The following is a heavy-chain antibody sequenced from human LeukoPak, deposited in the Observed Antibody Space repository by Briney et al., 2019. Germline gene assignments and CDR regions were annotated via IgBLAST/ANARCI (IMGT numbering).Heavy chain of an antibody. J-gene: IGHJ4*02. CDR1: GYSFTSGHY. V-gene: IGHV4-38-2*01. Sequence: PSETLSLTCSVSGYSFTSGHYWGWIRQPPGKGLEWIANIYHTGSAHYNPSLKSRVTISVDTSKNQFSLKLSSVTAADTAVYYCARYCTSTACILRGFDYWGQGTLVTVSS. CDR3: ARYCTSTACILRGFDY. D-gene: IGHD2-2*01. CDR2: IYHTGSA.